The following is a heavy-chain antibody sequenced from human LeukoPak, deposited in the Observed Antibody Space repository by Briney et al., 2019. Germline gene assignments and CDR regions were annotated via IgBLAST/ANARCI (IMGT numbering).Heavy chain of an antibody. CDR1: GITVSSNY. CDR3: AKDMGHTMVRGVLDY. Sequence: PGGSLRLSCAASGITVSSNYMGWVRQAPGKGLEWVSIIYSGGSTYYADSVKGRFTISRDNAKNSLYLQMNSLRAEDMALYYCAKDMGHTMVRGVLDYWGQGTLVTVSS. D-gene: IGHD3-10*01. V-gene: IGHV3-53*05. CDR2: IYSGGST. J-gene: IGHJ4*02.